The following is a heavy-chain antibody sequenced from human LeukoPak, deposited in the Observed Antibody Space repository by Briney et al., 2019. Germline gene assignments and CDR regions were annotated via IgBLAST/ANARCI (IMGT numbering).Heavy chain of an antibody. CDR1: GFTFSSYW. CDR3: ARGDGVGRTNGGYYFAY. CDR2: IKQDGSEK. J-gene: IGHJ4*02. V-gene: IGHV3-7*01. Sequence: GGSLRLSCAASGFTFSSYWMSWVRQAPGKGLEWVANIKQDGSEKYYVDSVKGRFTISRDNAKNSLYLQTNSLRAEDTAMYYCARGDGVGRTNGGYYFAYWGQGTLVTVSS. D-gene: IGHD2-8*01.